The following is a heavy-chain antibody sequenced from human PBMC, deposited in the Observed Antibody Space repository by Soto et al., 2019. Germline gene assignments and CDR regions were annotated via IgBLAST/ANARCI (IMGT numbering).Heavy chain of an antibody. CDR2: IYHSGST. CDR3: ARAPGEVLMVYGFDY. CDR1: GYSISSGYY. J-gene: IGHJ4*02. D-gene: IGHD2-8*01. Sequence: PSETLSLTCAVSGYSISSGYYWGWIRQPPGKGLEWIGSIYHSGSTYYNPSLKSRVTISVDTSKNQFSLKLSSVTAADTAVYYCARAPGEVLMVYGFDYWGKGTLVT. V-gene: IGHV4-38-2*01.